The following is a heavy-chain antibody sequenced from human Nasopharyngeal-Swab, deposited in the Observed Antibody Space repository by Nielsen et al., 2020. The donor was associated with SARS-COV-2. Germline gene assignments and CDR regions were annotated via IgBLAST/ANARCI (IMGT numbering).Heavy chain of an antibody. J-gene: IGHJ5*02. D-gene: IGHD1-7*01. Sequence: ASVKVSCKASGYTFTSYGISWVRQAPGQGLEWMGWISAYNGNTNYAQKLQGRVTLTTDTSTSTAYMELRSLRSDDTAVYYCAQTGTTVDWFDPWGQGTLVTVSS. CDR3: AQTGTTVDWFDP. CDR2: ISAYNGNT. V-gene: IGHV1-18*04. CDR1: GYTFTSYG.